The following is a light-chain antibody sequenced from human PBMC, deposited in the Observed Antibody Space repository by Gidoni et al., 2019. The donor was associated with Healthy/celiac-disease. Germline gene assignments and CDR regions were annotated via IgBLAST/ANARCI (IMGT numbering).Light chain of an antibody. CDR3: QQYYSTPPL. J-gene: IGKJ3*01. CDR2: WAS. V-gene: IGKV4-1*01. CDR1: QSVLYSSNNKNY. Sequence: DIVLTPSPDSLAVSLRERATINCKSSQSVLYSSNNKNYLAWYQQKPGQPPKLHIYWASTRESGVPDRFGGSGSGTDFTLTISSLQAEDVAVYYCQQYYSTPPLVGPGTKVDIK.